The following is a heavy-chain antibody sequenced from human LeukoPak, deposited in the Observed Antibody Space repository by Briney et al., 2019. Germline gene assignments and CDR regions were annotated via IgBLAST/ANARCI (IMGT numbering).Heavy chain of an antibody. CDR1: RFTFSSYS. CDR2: ISSSGTTM. J-gene: IGHJ3*02. V-gene: IGHV3-48*04. CDR3: ARALRDAFDI. Sequence: GGSLRLSCAASRFTFSSYSMNWVRQAPGKGLEWVSYISSSGTTMLYPDSVKGRFTISRDNAQNSLYLQLNSLRAGDTAVYYCARALRDAFDIWGQGTMVTVSS.